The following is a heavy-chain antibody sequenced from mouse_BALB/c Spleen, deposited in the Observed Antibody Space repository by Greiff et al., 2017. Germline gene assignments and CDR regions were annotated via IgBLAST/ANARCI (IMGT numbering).Heavy chain of an antibody. J-gene: IGHJ1*01. D-gene: IGHD2-4*01. CDR2: ISCYNGAT. Sequence: LVKTGASVKISCKASGYSFTGYYMHWVKQSHGKSLEWIGYISCYNGATSYNQKFKGKATFTVDTSSSTAYMQFNSLTSEDSAVYYCALYYDYEGYWYFDVWGAGTRVTVSS. CDR1: GYSFTGYY. CDR3: ALYYDYEGYWYFDV. V-gene: IGHV1S34*01.